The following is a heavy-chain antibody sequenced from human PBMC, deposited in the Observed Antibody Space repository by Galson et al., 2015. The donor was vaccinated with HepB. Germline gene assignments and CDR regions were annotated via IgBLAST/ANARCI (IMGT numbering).Heavy chain of an antibody. CDR3: ARLFPGLRGAFDI. J-gene: IGHJ3*02. CDR2: IYPGDSDT. V-gene: IGHV5-51*01. Sequence: QSGAAAKKPGESPMISSEGSGYSCPRDWGGWGRQMHGKGLEWMGIIYPGDSDTRYRPSVQGTVTISAAKAISPAYLRWSSLQDTDTAMSSCARLFPGLRGAFDIWGQGTMVTVSS. D-gene: IGHD2-21*01. CDR1: GYSCPRDW.